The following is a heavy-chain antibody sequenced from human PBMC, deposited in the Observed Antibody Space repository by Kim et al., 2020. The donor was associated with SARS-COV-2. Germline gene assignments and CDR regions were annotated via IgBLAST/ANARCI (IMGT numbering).Heavy chain of an antibody. D-gene: IGHD6-13*01. CDR1: GGSISSSSYY. CDR3: ARLWGMPYSSSPHYYYYYGMDV. Sequence: SETLSLTCTVSGGSISSSSYYWGWIRQPPGKGLEWIGSIYYSGSTYYNPSLKSRVTISVDTSKNQFSLKLSSVTAADTAVYYCARLWGMPYSSSPHYYYYYGMDVWGQGTTVTVSS. J-gene: IGHJ6*02. CDR2: IYYSGST. V-gene: IGHV4-39*01.